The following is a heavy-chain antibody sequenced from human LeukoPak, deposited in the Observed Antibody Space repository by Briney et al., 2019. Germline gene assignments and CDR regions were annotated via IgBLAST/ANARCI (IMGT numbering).Heavy chain of an antibody. V-gene: IGHV3-30*04. CDR2: ISYDGSNK. CDR1: GFIFSSYS. D-gene: IGHD2-21*01. Sequence: GRSLRLSCAASGFIFSSYSLHWVRQAPATRLEGGVVISYDGSNKYYADSVKGRFTISRDNSKNTLYLQMNSLRAEDTAVYYCARDMSNEFVADSYDYWGQGTLVTVSS. J-gene: IGHJ4*02. CDR3: ARDMSNEFVADSYDY.